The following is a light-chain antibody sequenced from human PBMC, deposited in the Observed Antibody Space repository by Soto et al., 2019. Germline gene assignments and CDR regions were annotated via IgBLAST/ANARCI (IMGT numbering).Light chain of an antibody. CDR3: AAWDESLSGHFV. J-gene: IGLJ1*01. Sequence: QSVLTQPPSASGTPGQRVTFSCSGSSSNIGTNTVSWYQHLPGTAPKLLIYNNNQRPSGVPDRFSGSKSGTSASLAISGLQSEDEADYYCAAWDESLSGHFVFGTGTKVTVL. V-gene: IGLV1-44*01. CDR2: NNN. CDR1: SSNIGTNT.